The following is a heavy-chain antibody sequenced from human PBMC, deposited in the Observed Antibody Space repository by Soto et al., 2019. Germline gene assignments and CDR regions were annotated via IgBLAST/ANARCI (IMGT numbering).Heavy chain of an antibody. Sequence: EVQLVESGGGLVQPGRSLRLSCAASGFTFDDYAMHWVRQAPGKGLEWVSGISWNSGTILYADSVKGRFTMSRDNAKNSLYLQINILRPEDTALYYCAKDCGHLGVTIAGYFDLWGRGTLVTVSS. J-gene: IGHJ2*01. CDR1: GFTFDDYA. V-gene: IGHV3-9*01. D-gene: IGHD6-13*01. CDR3: AKDCGHLGVTIAGYFDL. CDR2: ISWNSGTI.